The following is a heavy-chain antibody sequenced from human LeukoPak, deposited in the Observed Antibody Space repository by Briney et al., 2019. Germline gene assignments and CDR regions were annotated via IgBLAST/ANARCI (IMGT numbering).Heavy chain of an antibody. D-gene: IGHD3-10*01. V-gene: IGHV4-39*01. CDR3: ARLGLLYYFDY. Sequence: GWIXQPPGKGXDWIGSIYYSGSTYYNPSLKSRVTISVDTSKNQFSLRLSSVTAADTAVYYCARLGLLYYFDYWGQGTLVTVSS. CDR2: IYYSGST. J-gene: IGHJ4*02.